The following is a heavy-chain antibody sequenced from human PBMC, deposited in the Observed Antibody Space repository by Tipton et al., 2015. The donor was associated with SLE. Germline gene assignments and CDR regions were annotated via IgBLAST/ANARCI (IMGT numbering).Heavy chain of an antibody. CDR1: GFSISGGYY. D-gene: IGHD3-10*01. V-gene: IGHV4-38-2*02. Sequence: TLSLTCSVSGFSISGGYYWGWIRQTPGKGLEWLASIYFTGTNYINPSLKTRVTISVELSKNQFSLNLSSVTAADTAVYYCARDRITLVQGLLYYFDYWGHGTLVTVSS. CDR3: ARDRITLVQGLLYYFDY. J-gene: IGHJ4*01. CDR2: IYFTGTN.